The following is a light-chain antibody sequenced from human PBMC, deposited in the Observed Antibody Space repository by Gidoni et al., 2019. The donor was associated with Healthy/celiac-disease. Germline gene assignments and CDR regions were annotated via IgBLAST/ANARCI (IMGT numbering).Light chain of an antibody. CDR2: DDS. J-gene: IGLJ2*01. CDR3: QVWDSSSDLVV. Sequence: SYVLTPPPPVSVAPGHTARITCGGNNIGSKSVHWYQQKPGQAPVLVVYDDSDRPSGIPERFSGSNSGNTATLTISRVEAGDEADYYCQVWDSSSDLVVFGGGTKLTVL. V-gene: IGLV3-21*02. CDR1: NIGSKS.